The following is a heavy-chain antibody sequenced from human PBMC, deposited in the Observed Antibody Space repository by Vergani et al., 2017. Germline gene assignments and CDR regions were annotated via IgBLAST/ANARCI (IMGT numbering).Heavy chain of an antibody. CDR3: AKVQLWFGELRGYYYYGMDV. D-gene: IGHD3-10*01. CDR2: ISGSGGST. V-gene: IGHV3-23*01. Sequence: EVQLLESGGGLVQPGGSLRLSCAASGFTFSSYAMSWVRQAPGKGLEWVSAISGSGGSTYYADSVKGRFTISRDNSKNPLYLQMNSLRAEDTAVYYCAKVQLWFGELRGYYYYGMDVWGQGTTVTVSS. J-gene: IGHJ6*02. CDR1: GFTFSSYA.